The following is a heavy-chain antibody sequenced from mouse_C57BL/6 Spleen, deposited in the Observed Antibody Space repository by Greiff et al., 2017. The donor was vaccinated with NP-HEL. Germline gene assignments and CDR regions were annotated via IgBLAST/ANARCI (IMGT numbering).Heavy chain of an antibody. CDR1: GYTFTSYW. V-gene: IGHV1-55*01. D-gene: IGHD2-10*02. CDR3: ARSGYDYYAMDY. J-gene: IGHJ4*01. Sequence: QVQLQQSGAELVKPGASVKMSCKASGYTFTSYWITWVKQRPGQGLEWIGDIYPGSGSTNYNEKFKSKATLTVDTSSSTAYMQLSSLTSEDSAVYYCARSGYDYYAMDYWGQGTSVTVSS. CDR2: IYPGSGST.